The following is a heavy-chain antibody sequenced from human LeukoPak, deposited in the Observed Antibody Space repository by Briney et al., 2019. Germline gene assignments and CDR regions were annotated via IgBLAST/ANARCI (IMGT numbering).Heavy chain of an antibody. J-gene: IGHJ6*03. CDR1: GFTFSTYW. V-gene: IGHV3-74*01. Sequence: GGSLRLSCAASGFTFSTYWMQWVRQAPGKGLVWLSRINTDGSSTSYADSEKGRFTISRENAKNTLYLQMNSLRAEDTAVYYCASARIPGYYDSGNMDVWGKGTTVTVSS. D-gene: IGHD3-22*01. CDR2: INTDGSST. CDR3: ASARIPGYYDSGNMDV.